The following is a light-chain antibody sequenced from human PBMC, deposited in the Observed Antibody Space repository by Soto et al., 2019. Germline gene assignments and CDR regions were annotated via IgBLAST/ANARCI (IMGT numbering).Light chain of an antibody. CDR3: QQCNSYPYT. Sequence: DIPMTQSPSTLSASMGDTVTITCRASQSVSSWLAWYQQKPGKAPKLLIYDASSLESGVPSRFSGSGSGTEFTLTISSLQPDDFATYYCQQCNSYPYTFGQGTKLEIK. J-gene: IGKJ2*01. CDR1: QSVSSW. V-gene: IGKV1-5*01. CDR2: DAS.